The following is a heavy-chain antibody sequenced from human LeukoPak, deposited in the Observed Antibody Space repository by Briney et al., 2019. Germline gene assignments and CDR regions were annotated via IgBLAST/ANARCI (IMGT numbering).Heavy chain of an antibody. CDR2: INHSGST. V-gene: IGHV4-34*01. Sequence: SEALSLTCVVYGGSFSGYFWSWIRQPPGKGLEWIGEINHSGSTNYNPSLKSRVTISVDTSKNQFSLKLSSVTAADTAVYYCARGSRSDFWSGYYTRVLGYFDYWGQGTLVTVSS. CDR3: ARGSRSDFWSGYYTRVLGYFDY. CDR1: GGSFSGYF. J-gene: IGHJ4*02. D-gene: IGHD3-3*01.